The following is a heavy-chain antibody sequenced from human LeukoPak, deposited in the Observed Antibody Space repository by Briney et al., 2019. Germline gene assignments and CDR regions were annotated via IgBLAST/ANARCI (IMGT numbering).Heavy chain of an antibody. D-gene: IGHD3-10*01. CDR3: TRDRRYGGMDV. Sequence: GGSLRLSCAASGFTFSSYWLHWVRQAPGKGLVWVSRIISDGSSATHADSVKGRFTMSRDNAKNMLYLQMNSLRAEDTAVYYCTRDRRYGGMDVWGQGTTVTVSS. CDR2: IISDGSSA. CDR1: GFTFSSYW. V-gene: IGHV3-74*01. J-gene: IGHJ6*02.